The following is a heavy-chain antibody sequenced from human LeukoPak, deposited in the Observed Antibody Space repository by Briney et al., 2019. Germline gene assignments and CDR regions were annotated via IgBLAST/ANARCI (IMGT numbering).Heavy chain of an antibody. CDR2: VRYDGSNK. V-gene: IGHV3-30*02. J-gene: IGHJ4*02. CDR3: AKDPYSSGWLSKYYFDY. Sequence: GGSLRLSCAASGFTFSSYGMHWGRQAPGKGLEWVAFVRYDGSNKYYADSVKGRFTISRDNSKNTLYLQMNSLRSEDTALYYCAKDPYSSGWLSKYYFDYWGQGTLVTVSS. D-gene: IGHD6-19*01. CDR1: GFTFSSYG.